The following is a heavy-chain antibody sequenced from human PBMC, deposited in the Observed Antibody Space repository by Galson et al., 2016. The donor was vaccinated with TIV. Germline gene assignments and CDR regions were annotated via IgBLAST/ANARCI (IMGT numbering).Heavy chain of an antibody. J-gene: IGHJ5*02. V-gene: IGHV1-69*13. CDR1: GGTFNSYG. Sequence: SVKVSCKASGGTFNSYGISWVRQAPGQGLQWMGGIIPVFGTTKYSQDFQGRVAVTADESTGTAYMELSGLRFDDTAVYFCARSRGYSYGYVDPWGLGTLVTVSS. CDR2: IIPVFGTT. CDR3: ARSRGYSYGYVDP. D-gene: IGHD5-18*01.